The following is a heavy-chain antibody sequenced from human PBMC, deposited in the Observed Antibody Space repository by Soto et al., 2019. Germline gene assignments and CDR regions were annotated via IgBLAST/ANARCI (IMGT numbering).Heavy chain of an antibody. CDR1: EFPFSSYE. D-gene: IGHD6-19*01. CDR2: IGSSGETI. Sequence: GGSLRLFCAASEFPFSSYEMHWVRQAPGRGLQWVSYIGSSGETIYYAASVKGRFTVSRDNAKNSLYLQMSSLTAEDTAVYYCAAVAVPGWKTNEYWRHLTLFPISP. CDR3: AAVAVPGWKTNEY. V-gene: IGHV3-48*03. J-gene: IGHJ4*01.